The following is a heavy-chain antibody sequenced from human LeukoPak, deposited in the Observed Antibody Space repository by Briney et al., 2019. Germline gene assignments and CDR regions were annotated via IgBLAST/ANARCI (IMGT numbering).Heavy chain of an antibody. Sequence: SETLSLTCTVSGGSISSSTYSWGWIRQPPGKGLEWIGSIYYSGSTYYNPSLKSQVTISVDTSNNQFSLKLGSVTAADTAVYYCARATGNTDYWGQGTLVTVSS. CDR1: GGSISSSTYS. V-gene: IGHV4-39*01. CDR2: IYYSGST. CDR3: ARATGNTDY. D-gene: IGHD1-26*01. J-gene: IGHJ4*02.